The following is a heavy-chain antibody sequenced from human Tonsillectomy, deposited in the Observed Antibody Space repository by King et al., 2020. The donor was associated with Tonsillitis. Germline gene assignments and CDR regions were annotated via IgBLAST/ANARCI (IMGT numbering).Heavy chain of an antibody. V-gene: IGHV1-2*02. Sequence: QLVQSGAEVKKPGASVKVSCKASGYTFTGYYMHWVRQAPGQGLEWMGWISPNSGGTNYAQKFQGRVTMTRDTSISTAYMELSRLRSDDTAVYYCATNKRDTAMVAHYYYGMDVWGQGTTVTVSS. CDR2: ISPNSGGT. J-gene: IGHJ6*02. CDR1: GYTFTGYY. D-gene: IGHD5-18*01. CDR3: ATNKRDTAMVAHYYYGMDV.